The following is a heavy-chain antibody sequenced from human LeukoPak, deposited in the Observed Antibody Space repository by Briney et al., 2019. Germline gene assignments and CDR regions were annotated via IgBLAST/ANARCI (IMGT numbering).Heavy chain of an antibody. D-gene: IGHD2-2*02. CDR2: INHSGST. CDR3: ARQVYCSSTSCYKFDY. J-gene: IGHJ4*02. Sequence: SETLSLTCAVYGGSFSGYYWSWIRQPPGKGLEWIGEINHSGSTNYNPSLKSRVTISVDTSKNQFSLNLSSVTAADTAIYYCARQVYCSSTSCYKFDYWGQGTLVTVSS. CDR1: GGSFSGYY. V-gene: IGHV4-34*01.